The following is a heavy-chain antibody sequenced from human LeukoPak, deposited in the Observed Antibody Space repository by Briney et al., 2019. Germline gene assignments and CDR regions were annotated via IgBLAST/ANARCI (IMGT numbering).Heavy chain of an antibody. D-gene: IGHD1-26*01. CDR3: ARALRRIVGAMGEFDY. Sequence: SETLSPTCTVSGGSISSYYWSWIRQPPGKGLEWIGYIYYSGSTNYNPSLKSRVTISVDTSKNQFSLKLSSVTAADTAVYYRARALRRIVGAMGEFDYWGQGTLVTVSS. V-gene: IGHV4-59*01. CDR2: IYYSGST. CDR1: GGSISSYY. J-gene: IGHJ4*02.